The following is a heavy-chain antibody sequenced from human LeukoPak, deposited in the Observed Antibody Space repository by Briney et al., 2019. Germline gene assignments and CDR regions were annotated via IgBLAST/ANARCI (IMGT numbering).Heavy chain of an antibody. CDR3: ARDNIVVGVATTPFFDF. CDR2: IKQDGSEK. V-gene: IGHV3-7*01. CDR1: GFTFSSYW. D-gene: IGHD2-15*01. Sequence: GGPLRLSCAASGFTFSSYWMSWVRQAPGKGLEWVANIKQDGSEKYYVDSVKGRFTISRDNAKNSLYLQMNSLRAEDTAVYYCARDNIVVGVATTPFFDFWGQGTLVTVSS. J-gene: IGHJ4*02.